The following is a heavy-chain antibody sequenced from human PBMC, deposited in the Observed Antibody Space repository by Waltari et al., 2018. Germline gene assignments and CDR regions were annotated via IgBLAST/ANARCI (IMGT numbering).Heavy chain of an antibody. CDR2: INSDGSST. CDR1: GFTFDDYG. Sequence: EVQLVESGGGVVRPGGSLRLSCAASGFTFDDYGMSWVRQAPGKGLVWVSRINSDGSSTSYADSVKGRFTISRDNAKNTLYLQMNSLRAEDTAVYYCARHYGPGFDYWGQGTLVTVSS. D-gene: IGHD3-10*01. CDR3: ARHYGPGFDY. J-gene: IGHJ4*02. V-gene: IGHV3-74*02.